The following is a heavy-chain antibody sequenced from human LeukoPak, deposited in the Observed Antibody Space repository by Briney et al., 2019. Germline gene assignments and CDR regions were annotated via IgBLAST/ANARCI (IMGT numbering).Heavy chain of an antibody. CDR1: GYTFTSYA. D-gene: IGHD3-10*01. CDR3: ARGERGPYYYGSGSYYGGYYYYYMDV. CDR2: INAGNGNT. J-gene: IGHJ6*03. Sequence: GASVKVSCKASGYTFTSYAMHWARQAPGQRLEWMGWINAGNGNTKYSQEFQGRVTITRDTSASTAYMELSSLRSEDMAVYYCARGERGPYYYGSGSYYGGYYYYYMDVWGKGTTVTVSS. V-gene: IGHV1-3*03.